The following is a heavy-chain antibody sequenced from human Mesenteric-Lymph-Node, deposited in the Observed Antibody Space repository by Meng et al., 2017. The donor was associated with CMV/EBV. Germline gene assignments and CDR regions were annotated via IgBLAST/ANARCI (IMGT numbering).Heavy chain of an antibody. CDR2: ISGSGGST. D-gene: IGHD2-2*01. Sequence: GESLKISCAASGLTFSSYAMSWVRQAPGKGLEWVSAISGSGGSTYYADSVKGRFTISRDNSKNTLYLQMNSLRAEDTAVYYCARGSCSSTSCLNWFDPWGQGTLVTVSS. V-gene: IGHV3-23*01. CDR3: ARGSCSSTSCLNWFDP. J-gene: IGHJ5*02. CDR1: GLTFSSYA.